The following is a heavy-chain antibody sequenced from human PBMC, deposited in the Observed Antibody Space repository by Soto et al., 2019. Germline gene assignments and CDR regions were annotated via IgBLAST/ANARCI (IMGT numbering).Heavy chain of an antibody. D-gene: IGHD4-17*01. CDR3: AGELGIYDYGDMVGAFDI. J-gene: IGHJ3*02. V-gene: IGHV4-31*03. CDR1: GGSISSGGYY. CDR2: IYYSGST. Sequence: SETLSLTCTVSGGSISSGGYYWSWIRQHPGKGLEWIGYIYYSGSTYYNPSLKSRVTISVDTSKNQLSLKLSSVTAADTAVYYCAGELGIYDYGDMVGAFDIWGQGTMVTVSS.